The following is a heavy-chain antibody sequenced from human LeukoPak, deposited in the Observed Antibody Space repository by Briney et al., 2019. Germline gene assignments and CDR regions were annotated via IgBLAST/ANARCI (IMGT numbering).Heavy chain of an antibody. J-gene: IGHJ6*04. CDR1: GFTFSSYG. CDR3: ARERATVTPEDV. V-gene: IGHV3-21*01. CDR2: ISSSSSYI. D-gene: IGHD4-17*01. Sequence: PGGSLRLSCAASGFTFSSYGMSWVRQAPGKGLEWVSSISSSSSYIYYADSVKSRFTISRDNAKNSLYLQMNSLRAEDTAVYYCARERATVTPEDVWGKGTTVTVSS.